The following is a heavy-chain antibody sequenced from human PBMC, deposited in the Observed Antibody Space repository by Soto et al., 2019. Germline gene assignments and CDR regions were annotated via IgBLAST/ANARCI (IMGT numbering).Heavy chain of an antibody. CDR2: ISPYNGDT. J-gene: IGHJ4*02. CDR1: GYTFTTYG. V-gene: IGHV1-18*04. CDR3: ASKRSYGSDRPFDY. Sequence: QVQVVQSGAEVKKPGASVKVSCKSSGYTFTTYGISWVRQAPGQGLEWMGWISPYNGDTKYAQKLQGRVTMTTDTSTSTGYMELRSLTSDDTAVYYCASKRSYGSDRPFDYWGQGTLVTVSS. D-gene: IGHD3-10*01.